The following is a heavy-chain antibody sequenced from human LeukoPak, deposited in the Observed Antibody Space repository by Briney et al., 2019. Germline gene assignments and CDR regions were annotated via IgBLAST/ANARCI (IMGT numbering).Heavy chain of an antibody. CDR3: ARELRAVVVVAHGFGD. D-gene: IGHD2-15*01. CDR1: GFIFSNYW. CDR2: IKQDGSEK. V-gene: IGHV3-7*01. J-gene: IGHJ4*02. Sequence: PGGSLRLSCAASGFIFSNYWISWVRQAPGKGLEWVANIKQDGSEKHYVDSVKGRFTIPRDNAENSLYLQMNRLGVEDTAVYYCARELRAVVVVAHGFGDWGQGTQVSVSS.